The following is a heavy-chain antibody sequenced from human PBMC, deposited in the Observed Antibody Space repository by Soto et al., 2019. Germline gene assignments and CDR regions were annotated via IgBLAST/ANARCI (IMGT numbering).Heavy chain of an antibody. CDR2: ISGGGDTT. D-gene: IGHD4-17*01. CDR1: GFTYSDYA. CDR3: AKDPRGFANNYGGPNWFHP. Sequence: EVQLLESGGGLVQPGGSLRLSCVASGFTYSDYAMSWVRQASGKGLEWVSGISGGGDTTYYANSVKGRFTISRVNSKNTMYLQMNSLRAEDTAIYYCAKDPRGFANNYGGPNWFHPWGQGTLVTVSS. J-gene: IGHJ5*02. V-gene: IGHV3-23*01.